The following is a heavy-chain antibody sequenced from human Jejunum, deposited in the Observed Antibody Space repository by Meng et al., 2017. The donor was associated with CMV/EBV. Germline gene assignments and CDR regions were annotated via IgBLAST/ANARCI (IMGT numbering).Heavy chain of an antibody. CDR1: CFPFSISY. CDR2: FRSSRSPI. V-gene: IGHV3-48*03. Sequence: SCFPFSISYMLWFRPPPGKGLEWVSYFRSSRSPIYSADSVQGRFTISRDNAKNSLYLQMNRLRAEDTAFYYCARLYSSSSYRFDPWGQGTLVTVSS. J-gene: IGHJ5*02. CDR3: ARLYSSSSYRFDP. D-gene: IGHD6-6*01.